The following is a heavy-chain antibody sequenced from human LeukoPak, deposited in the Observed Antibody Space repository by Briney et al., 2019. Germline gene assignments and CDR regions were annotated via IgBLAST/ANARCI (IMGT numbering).Heavy chain of an antibody. D-gene: IGHD2-15*01. Sequence: PSETLSLTCTVSGGSISSYYWSWIRQPPGKGLEWIGYIYYSGSTNYNPSLKSRVTISVDTSKNQFSLKLSSVTAADTAVYYCARAGGYCSGGSCYIPFDYWGQGTLVTVSS. V-gene: IGHV4-59*12. CDR1: GGSISSYY. J-gene: IGHJ4*02. CDR3: ARAGGYCSGGSCYIPFDY. CDR2: IYYSGST.